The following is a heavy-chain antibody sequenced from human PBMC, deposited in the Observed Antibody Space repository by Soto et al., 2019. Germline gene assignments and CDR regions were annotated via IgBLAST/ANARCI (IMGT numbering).Heavy chain of an antibody. Sequence: EVQLLESGGGLVQSGESLRLSCAASGFTFSAFAMSWVRQAPGKGLEWVSSLSNSGDSTYYADSVNGRFSISRDNSKNTLLLQMNTLRADDTALYYCAKDKYSGSPSVIDYWGQGILVTVSS. J-gene: IGHJ4*02. CDR3: AKDKYSGSPSVIDY. CDR2: LSNSGDST. V-gene: IGHV3-23*01. CDR1: GFTFSAFA. D-gene: IGHD1-26*01.